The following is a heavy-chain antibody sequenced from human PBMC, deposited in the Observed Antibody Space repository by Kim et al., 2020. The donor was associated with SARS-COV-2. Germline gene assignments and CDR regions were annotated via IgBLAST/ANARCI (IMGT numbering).Heavy chain of an antibody. CDR1: GFSFSSYA. J-gene: IGHJ4*02. CDR3: ATHLRNYVQDY. V-gene: IGHV3-23*01. D-gene: IGHD1-1*01. Sequence: GGSLRLSCAASGFSFSSYAMNWVRQAPGKGLEWLSAITAADGRTFYADSVQGRFTISRDNSDNTLYLQMNSLRADDTAVYYCATHLRNYVQDYWGQGTLVTVSA. CDR2: ITAADGRT.